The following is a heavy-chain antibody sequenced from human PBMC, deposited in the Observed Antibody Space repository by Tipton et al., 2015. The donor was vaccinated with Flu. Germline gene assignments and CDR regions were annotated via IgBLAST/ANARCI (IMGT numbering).Heavy chain of an antibody. V-gene: IGHV4-4*07. D-gene: IGHD5-18*01. Sequence: TLSLTCSVSGGSISSYYWSWIRQPAGKGLEWIGRILTGGSTNYNPSLKSRVTMSVDTSKNQFSLKPCSVTAADTAVYYCARLAYSYDIRGYYFDSWGQGTLVTVSS. CDR2: ILTGGST. CDR3: ARLAYSYDIRGYYFDS. J-gene: IGHJ4*02. CDR1: GGSISSYY.